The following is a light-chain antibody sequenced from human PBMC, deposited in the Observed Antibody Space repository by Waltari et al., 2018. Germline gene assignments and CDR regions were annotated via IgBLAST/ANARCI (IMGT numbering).Light chain of an antibody. J-gene: IGLJ1*01. CDR2: EVL. Sequence: QSTLTQPASVSGSPGQSITISCTGSSRDIGDYNYVSWFQQHPDKVPKLLIYEVLHRPSGVSARFSGSKSGTTAFLAISGLQTDDEASYYCASYAGTNPYVFGTGT. CDR1: SRDIGDYNY. V-gene: IGLV2-14*03. CDR3: ASYAGTNPYV.